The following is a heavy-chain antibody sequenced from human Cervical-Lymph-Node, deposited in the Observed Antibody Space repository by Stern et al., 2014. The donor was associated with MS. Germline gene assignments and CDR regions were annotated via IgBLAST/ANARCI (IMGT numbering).Heavy chain of an antibody. CDR3: AREAPNYNDSSGFYSN. V-gene: IGHV1-69*09. J-gene: IGHJ4*02. CDR2: IIPILGIP. D-gene: IGHD3-22*01. CDR1: GGSFSSHS. Sequence: MQLVESGAEVKKPGSSVKVSCKASGGSFSSHSISWVRQAPGQGLEWMGRIIPILGIPNYARKFKGRVAITADKSTRTAYMELSSLRSEDTAVFYCAREAPNYNDSSGFYSNWGQGTLVTVSS.